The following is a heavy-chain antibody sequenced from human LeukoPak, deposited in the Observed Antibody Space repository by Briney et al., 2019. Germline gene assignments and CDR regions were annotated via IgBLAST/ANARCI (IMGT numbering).Heavy chain of an antibody. J-gene: IGHJ4*02. CDR3: ASQLFWSGYYKE. V-gene: IGHV4-59*08. CDR1: GGSISSYY. CDR2: IYYSGST. D-gene: IGHD3-3*01. Sequence: PSETLSLTCTVSGGSISSYYWSWIRQPPGKGLEWIGYIYYSGSTNYNPSLKSRVTISVDTSKNQFSLKLGSVTAADTAVYYCASQLFWSGYYKEWGQGTLVTVSS.